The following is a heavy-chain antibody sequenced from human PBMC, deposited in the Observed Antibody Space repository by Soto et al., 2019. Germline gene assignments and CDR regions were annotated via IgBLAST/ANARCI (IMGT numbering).Heavy chain of an antibody. CDR2: ISVSGDKT. CDR3: AKGGWLDD. Sequence: GGSLRLSCAASGFTFSTYIMSWFRQAPGQGLEWVSAISVSGDKTYYADSVKGRFAISRDDAKNTLYLQLNSLRVDDTAIYYCAKGGWLDDCGQGTLVTVPS. V-gene: IGHV3-23*01. CDR1: GFTFSTYI. J-gene: IGHJ4*02. D-gene: IGHD5-12*01.